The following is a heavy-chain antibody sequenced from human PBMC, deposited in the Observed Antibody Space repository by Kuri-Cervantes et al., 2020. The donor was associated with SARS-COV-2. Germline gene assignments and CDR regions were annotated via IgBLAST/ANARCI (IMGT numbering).Heavy chain of an antibody. CDR2: INPNSGGT. Sequence: ASVKVSCKASGYTFNTYGISWVRQAPGQGLEWMGRINPNSGGTNYAQKFQGRVTMTRDTSISTAYMELSRLRSDDTAVYYCASQLGGGASEYYFDYWGQGTLVTVSS. CDR3: ASQLGGGASEYYFDY. V-gene: IGHV1-2*06. D-gene: IGHD2-21*01. CDR1: GYTFNTYG. J-gene: IGHJ4*02.